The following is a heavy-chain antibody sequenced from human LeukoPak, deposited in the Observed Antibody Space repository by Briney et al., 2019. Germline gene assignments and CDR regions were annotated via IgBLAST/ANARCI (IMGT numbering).Heavy chain of an antibody. V-gene: IGHV1-3*01. CDR1: GHTFTSYA. D-gene: IGHD5-18*01. CDR2: INAGNGNT. CDR3: ARVPGLWLTFDY. J-gene: IGHJ4*02. Sequence: ASVKVSCKASGHTFTSYAMHWVRQAPGQRLEWMGWINAGNGNTKYSQKFQGRVTITRDTSASTAYMELSSLRSEDTAVYYCARVPGLWLTFDYWGQGTLVTVSS.